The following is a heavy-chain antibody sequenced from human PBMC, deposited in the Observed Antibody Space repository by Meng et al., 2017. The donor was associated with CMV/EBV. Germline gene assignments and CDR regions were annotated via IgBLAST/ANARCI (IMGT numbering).Heavy chain of an antibody. CDR2: ISSSSSYI. D-gene: IGHD3-10*01. V-gene: IGHV3-21*01. CDR1: GFTFSSYS. J-gene: IGHJ6*02. Sequence: GESLKISCAASGFTFSSYSMNWVRQAPGTGLEWVSSISSSSSYIYYADSVKGRFTISRGNAKNSLYLQMNSLRAEDTAVYYCYITHGSMVRGVTDYYGMDVWGQGTTVTVSS. CDR3: YITHGSMVRGVTDYYGMDV.